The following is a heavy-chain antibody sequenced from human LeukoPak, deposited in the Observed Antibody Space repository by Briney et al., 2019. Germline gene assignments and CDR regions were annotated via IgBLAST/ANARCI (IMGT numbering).Heavy chain of an antibody. Sequence: PGGSLRLSCAASGFTFSSYAMSWVRQAPGKGLEWVSSISSSSSYIYYADSVKGRFTISRDNAKNSLYLQMNSLRAEDTAVYYCARDLSVAGIFYYYYYYMDVWGKGTTVTVYS. V-gene: IGHV3-21*01. J-gene: IGHJ6*03. CDR2: ISSSSSYI. CDR3: ARDLSVAGIFYYYYYYMDV. CDR1: GFTFSSYA. D-gene: IGHD6-19*01.